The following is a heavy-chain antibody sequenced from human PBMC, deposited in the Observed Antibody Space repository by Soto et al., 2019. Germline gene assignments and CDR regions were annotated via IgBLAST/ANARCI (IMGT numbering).Heavy chain of an antibody. J-gene: IGHJ4*02. D-gene: IGHD6-13*01. CDR2: ISAYNGNT. CDR3: ARPFAYSSSWSYFDY. V-gene: IGHV1-18*01. Sequence: ASVKVSCKASGYTFTSYGIRGVRQAPGKGLGWMGWISAYNGNTNYGKKLQGRVTMTTVTCTSTAYMELRRLRSDATAVYYCARPFAYSSSWSYFDYWGQGTLVTVSS. CDR1: GYTFTSYG.